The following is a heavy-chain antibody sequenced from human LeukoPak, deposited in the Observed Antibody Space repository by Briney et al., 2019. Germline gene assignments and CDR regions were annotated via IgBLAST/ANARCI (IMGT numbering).Heavy chain of an antibody. CDR3: ARDRGVVSYYYYYYGMDV. CDR1: GYSFPDYY. J-gene: IGHJ6*02. Sequence: ASVKVSCKASGYSFPDYYMHWVRQAPGQGLEWMGWINPNSGGTKYAQRFQGRVTMTRDTSITTAYMELSRLRSDDTAVYYCARDRGVVSYYYYYYGMDVWGQGTTVTVSS. D-gene: IGHD2-2*01. CDR2: INPNSGGT. V-gene: IGHV1-2*02.